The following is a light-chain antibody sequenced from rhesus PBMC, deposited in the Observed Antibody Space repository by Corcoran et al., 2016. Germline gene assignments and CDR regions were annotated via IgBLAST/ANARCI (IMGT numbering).Light chain of an antibody. CDR3: QQYNDLPLT. J-gene: IGKJ4*01. CDR1: DTIGSY. Sequence: IVMTQSPATLSLSPGEVATLSCRASDTIGSYLAWYQKKPGQAPTLLVHSAYFRASGIPDRFRGSGSGTQFTLTISSLQPEDVGIYYCQQYNDLPLTFGGGTKVELK. V-gene: IGKV3-40*03. CDR2: SAY.